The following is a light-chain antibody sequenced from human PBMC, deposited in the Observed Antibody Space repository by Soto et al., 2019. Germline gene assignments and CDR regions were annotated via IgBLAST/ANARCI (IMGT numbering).Light chain of an antibody. CDR3: QQYRNWPPLT. CDR1: QSVGSA. V-gene: IGKV3-15*01. J-gene: IGKJ4*01. CDR2: AAS. Sequence: EIVMTQSPATLSVSPGETATLSCRASQSVGSAVAWYQHKPGQAPRLLIVAASIRAPGVPGRFSGGGSGTEFTFTISSLPSEDFAVYYCQQYRNWPPLTFGGGTTVEIK.